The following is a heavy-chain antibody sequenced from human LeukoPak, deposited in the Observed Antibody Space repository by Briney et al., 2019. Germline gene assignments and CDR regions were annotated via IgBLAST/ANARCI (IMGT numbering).Heavy chain of an antibody. V-gene: IGHV3-23*01. CDR3: AKDWAPNPKVRGYKPTAVFDY. Sequence: PGGSLRLSCAASGFTFSSYAMSWVPQAPGKGLEWVSAISGSGGSTYYADSVKGRFTISRDNSKNTLYLQMNSLRAEDTAVYYCAKDWAPNPKVRGYKPTAVFDYWGQGTLVTVSS. D-gene: IGHD3-10*01. CDR1: GFTFSSYA. CDR2: ISGSGGST. J-gene: IGHJ4*02.